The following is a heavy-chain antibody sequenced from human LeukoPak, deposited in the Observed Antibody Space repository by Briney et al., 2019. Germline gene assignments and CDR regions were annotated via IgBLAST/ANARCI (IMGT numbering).Heavy chain of an antibody. CDR2: VYHSGST. J-gene: IGHJ4*02. Sequence: SETLSLTCPVSGGSVSSHYWSWIRQPPDKGLEWIGYVYHSGSTDYNPSLKSRVTISMDTSKNRFSLTLRSVTTADTAVYYCARATVDTAMVWNYWGQGVLVTVSS. CDR1: GGSVSSHY. D-gene: IGHD5-18*01. V-gene: IGHV4-59*02. CDR3: ARATVDTAMVWNY.